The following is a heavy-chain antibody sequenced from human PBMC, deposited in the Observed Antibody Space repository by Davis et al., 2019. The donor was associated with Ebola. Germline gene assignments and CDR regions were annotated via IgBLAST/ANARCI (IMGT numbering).Heavy chain of an antibody. CDR1: GFTFINYA. CDR3: ARDTYYYGFDY. J-gene: IGHJ4*02. V-gene: IGHV3-23*01. Sequence: GESLKISCAASGFTFINYAMTWVRQPPGKGLEWVSSISGGGATTYYAASVKGRFTISRDNSKNTLYLQMNSLRAEDTAVYYCARDTYYYGFDYWGQGTLVTVSS. D-gene: IGHD3-10*01. CDR2: ISGGGATT.